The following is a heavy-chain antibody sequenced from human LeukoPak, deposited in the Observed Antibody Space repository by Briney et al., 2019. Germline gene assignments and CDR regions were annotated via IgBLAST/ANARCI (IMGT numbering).Heavy chain of an antibody. CDR2: INHSGST. D-gene: IGHD3-10*01. V-gene: IGHV4-34*01. Sequence: SETLSLTCAVYGGSFSGYYWSWIRQPPGKGLEWIGEINHSGSTNYNPSLKSRVTISVDTSKNQFSLKLSSVTAADTAVYYCARGSVYYGSGSYYPIANWSDPWGQETLVTVPS. CDR3: ARGSVYYGSGSYYPIANWSDP. J-gene: IGHJ5*02. CDR1: GGSFSGYY.